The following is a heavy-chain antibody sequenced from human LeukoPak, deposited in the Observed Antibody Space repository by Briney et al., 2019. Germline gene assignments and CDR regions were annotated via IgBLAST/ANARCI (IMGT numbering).Heavy chain of an antibody. D-gene: IGHD4-17*01. Sequence: GGSLRLSCAASGFTFSSYAMHWVRQAPGKGLEYVSAISSNGGSTYYANSVKGRFTISRDNSKNTLYLQMGSLRAEDMAVYYCARDEDYGIFGNVDYWGQGTLVTVSS. CDR2: ISSNGGST. CDR1: GFTFSSYA. J-gene: IGHJ4*02. V-gene: IGHV3-64*01. CDR3: ARDEDYGIFGNVDY.